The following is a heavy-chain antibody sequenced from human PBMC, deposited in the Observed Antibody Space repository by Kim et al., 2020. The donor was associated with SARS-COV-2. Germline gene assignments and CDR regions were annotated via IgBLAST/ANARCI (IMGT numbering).Heavy chain of an antibody. V-gene: IGHV4-31*03. CDR3: ARNGGSSWYPNQGNWFDP. D-gene: IGHD6-13*01. Sequence: SETLSLTCTVSGGSISSGGYYWSWIRQHPGKGLEWIGYIYYSGSTYYNPSLKSRVTISVDTSKNQFSLKLSSVTAADTAVYYCARNGGSSWYPNQGNWFDPWGQGTLVTVSS. CDR1: GGSISSGGYY. J-gene: IGHJ5*02. CDR2: IYYSGST.